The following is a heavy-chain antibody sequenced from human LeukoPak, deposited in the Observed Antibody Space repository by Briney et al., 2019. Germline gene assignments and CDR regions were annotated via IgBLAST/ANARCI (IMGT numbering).Heavy chain of an antibody. V-gene: IGHV3-23*01. CDR2: ISGSGGST. D-gene: IGHD5-18*01. J-gene: IGHJ2*01. CDR3: AKGYSYGSANWYFDL. Sequence: GGTLRLSCAASGFTFSSYGMSWVRQAPGKGLEWVSSISGSGGSTYYADSVKGRFTISRDNSRNTLSLQMHSLRADDTAVYYCAKGYSYGSANWYFDLWGRGTLVTVSS. CDR1: GFTFSSYG.